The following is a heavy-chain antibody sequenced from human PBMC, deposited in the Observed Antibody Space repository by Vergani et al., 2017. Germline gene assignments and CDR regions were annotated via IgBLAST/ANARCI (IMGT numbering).Heavy chain of an antibody. V-gene: IGHV3-15*01. CDR2: IRPKTDGETT. Sequence: EVQPVESGGGLVKPGGSLRLSCTTSGFTFSSVWMSWVRQAPGRGLEWVARIRPKTDGETTDYAAPVKGRFTISRDDSKNTLYLQMNSLKTEDTAVYFCTTPTKWELRYYLDYGAQGTLVTVSS. CDR1: GFTFSSVW. CDR3: TTPTKWELRYYLDY. D-gene: IGHD3-9*01. J-gene: IGHJ4*02.